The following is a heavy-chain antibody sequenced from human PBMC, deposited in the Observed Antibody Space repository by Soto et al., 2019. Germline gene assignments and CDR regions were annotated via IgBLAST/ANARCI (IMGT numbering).Heavy chain of an antibody. CDR1: GGTFSTYS. CDR2: ITPILGIA. CDR3: VRVPSGWMENFDY. V-gene: IGHV1-69*02. Sequence: GASVKVSCKASGGTFSTYSISWVRQAPGQGLEWMGRITPILGIADYAQKFQGRVTITADKSTSTAYMELSSLRSEDTAVYSCVRVPSGWMENFDYWGQGTLVTVSS. J-gene: IGHJ4*02. D-gene: IGHD6-19*01.